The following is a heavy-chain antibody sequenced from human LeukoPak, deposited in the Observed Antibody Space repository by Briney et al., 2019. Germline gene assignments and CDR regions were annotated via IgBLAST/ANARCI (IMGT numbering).Heavy chain of an antibody. CDR2: ISSDGSKK. D-gene: IGHD3-3*01. Sequence: GGSLRLSCAASGFTFSNYWMSWVRQAPGKGLEWVAVISSDGSKKYYADSVKGRFTISRDNSKNTLYLQMNSLRAEDTAVYYCARDLYDPRKNYYYYGMDVWGQGTTVTVSS. CDR1: GFTFSNYW. J-gene: IGHJ6*02. V-gene: IGHV3-30*03. CDR3: ARDLYDPRKNYYYYGMDV.